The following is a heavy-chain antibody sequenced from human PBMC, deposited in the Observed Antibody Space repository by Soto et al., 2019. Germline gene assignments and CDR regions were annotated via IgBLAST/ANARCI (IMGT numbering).Heavy chain of an antibody. V-gene: IGHV4-31*03. CDR3: ARAPEQTWLVQFFDY. Sequence: LSLTCTVSGGSISSGGYYWSWIRQHPGKGLEWIGYIYYSGSTYYNPSLKSRVTISVDTSKNQFSLKLSSVTAADTAVYYCARAPEQTWLVQFFDYWGQGALVTVSS. J-gene: IGHJ4*02. D-gene: IGHD6-19*01. CDR1: GGSISSGGYY. CDR2: IYYSGST.